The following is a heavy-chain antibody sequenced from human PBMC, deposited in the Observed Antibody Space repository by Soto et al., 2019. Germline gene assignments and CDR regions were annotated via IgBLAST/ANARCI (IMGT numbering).Heavy chain of an antibody. J-gene: IGHJ6*02. Sequence: LRLSCAASGFTFSSYAMHWVRQAPGKGLEWVAVISYDGSNKYYADSVKGRFTISRDNSKNTLYLQMNSLRAEDTAVYYCARGGYSSSSLNYYGMDVWGQGTTVTVSS. D-gene: IGHD6-6*01. CDR3: ARGGYSSSSLNYYGMDV. CDR1: GFTFSSYA. V-gene: IGHV3-30-3*01. CDR2: ISYDGSNK.